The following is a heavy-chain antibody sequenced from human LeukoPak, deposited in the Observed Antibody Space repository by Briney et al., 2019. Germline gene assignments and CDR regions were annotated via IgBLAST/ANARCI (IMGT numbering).Heavy chain of an antibody. J-gene: IGHJ4*02. CDR2: IYYSGST. V-gene: IGHV4-30-4*01. Sequence: PSETLSLTCTVSGGSISSGDYYWSWIRQPPGKGLEWIGYIYYSGSTYYNPSLKSRVTTSVDTSKNQFSLKLSSVTAADTAVYYCARGTSGDYVNYWGQGTLVTVSS. CDR3: ARGTSGDYVNY. CDR1: GGSISSGDYY. D-gene: IGHD4-17*01.